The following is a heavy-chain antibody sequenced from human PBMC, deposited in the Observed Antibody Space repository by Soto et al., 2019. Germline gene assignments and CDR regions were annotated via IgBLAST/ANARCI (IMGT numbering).Heavy chain of an antibody. D-gene: IGHD1-7*01. CDR2: IYYSGST. V-gene: IGHV4-30-4*01. CDR3: ARAGFSATGTMDDDY. Sequence: PSETLSLTCTVPGGSISSGDYYWSWIRQPPGKGLEWIGYIYYSGSTYYNPSLKSRVTISVDTSKNQFSLKLSSVTAADTAVYYCARAGFSATGTMDDDYWGQGTLVTVSS. J-gene: IGHJ4*02. CDR1: GGSISSGDYY.